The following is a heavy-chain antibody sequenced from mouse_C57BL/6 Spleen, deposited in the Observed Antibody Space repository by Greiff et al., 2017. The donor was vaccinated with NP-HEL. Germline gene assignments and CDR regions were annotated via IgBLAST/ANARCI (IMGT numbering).Heavy chain of an antibody. CDR3: ARVGGSYYGYPDY. V-gene: IGHV1-69*01. J-gene: IGHJ2*01. D-gene: IGHD2-2*01. Sequence: QVQLQQPGAELVMPGASVKLSCKASGYTFTSYWMHWVKQRPGQGLEWIGEIDPSDSYTNYNQKFKGKSTLTVDKSSSTAYMQLSSLTSEDSAVYYCARVGGSYYGYPDYWGQGTTLTVSS. CDR2: IDPSDSYT. CDR1: GYTFTSYW.